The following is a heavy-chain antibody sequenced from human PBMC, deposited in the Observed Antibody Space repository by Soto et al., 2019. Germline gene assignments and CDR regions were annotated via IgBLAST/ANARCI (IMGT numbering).Heavy chain of an antibody. CDR2: IFYSGST. D-gene: IGHD2-21*01. J-gene: IGHJ3*02. Sequence: PSETLSLTCTVSGGSINSRSYYWGWIRQPPGKGLEWIGSIFYSGSTYYNPSVQSRVTISVDTSKNQFSLMLSSVIAADTAVYYCARLQAITGPPEDAFEMWGPGTMVT. CDR3: ARLQAITGPPEDAFEM. V-gene: IGHV4-39*01. CDR1: GGSINSRSYY.